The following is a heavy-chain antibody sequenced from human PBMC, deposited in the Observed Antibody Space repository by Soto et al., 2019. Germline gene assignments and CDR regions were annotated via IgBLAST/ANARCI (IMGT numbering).Heavy chain of an antibody. CDR1: GFTFSSYA. CDR2: ISGSGGNT. Sequence: GGSLRLSCAASGFTFSSYAMSWVRQAPGKGLEWVSTISGSGGNTYYADSVKGRFTISRDNSKNTLYVQMNSLRAEDTAVYYCAKGGLQTFGYWGQGTLVTVSS. J-gene: IGHJ4*02. CDR3: AKGGLQTFGY. D-gene: IGHD5-12*01. V-gene: IGHV3-23*01.